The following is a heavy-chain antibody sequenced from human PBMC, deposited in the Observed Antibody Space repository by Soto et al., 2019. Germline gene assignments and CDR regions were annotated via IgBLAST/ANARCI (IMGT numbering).Heavy chain of an antibody. CDR2: IYYSGST. V-gene: IGHV4-59*01. CDR3: ARGYCSGGSCYSFDY. J-gene: IGHJ4*02. Sequence: SETLSLTCTVSGGSISSYYWSWIRQPPGKGLEWIGYIYYSGSTNYNPSLKSRVTISVDTSKNQFSLKLSSVTAADTAVYYCARGYCSGGSCYSFDYWGQGTLVTVSS. CDR1: GGSISSYY. D-gene: IGHD2-15*01.